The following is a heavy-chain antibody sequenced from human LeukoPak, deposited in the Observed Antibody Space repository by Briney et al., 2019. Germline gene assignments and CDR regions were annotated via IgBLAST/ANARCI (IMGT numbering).Heavy chain of an antibody. CDR1: GGSISSYY. J-gene: IGHJ6*03. CDR2: IYTSGST. Sequence: SETLSLTCTVSGGSISSYYWSWIRQPAGKGLEWIGRIYTSGSTNYNPSLKSRVTMSVDTSKNQFSLKLSSVTAADTAVYYCARGRCSGGSCYSAYYYYMDVWGKGTTVTVSS. CDR3: ARGRCSGGSCYSAYYYYMDV. D-gene: IGHD2-15*01. V-gene: IGHV4-4*07.